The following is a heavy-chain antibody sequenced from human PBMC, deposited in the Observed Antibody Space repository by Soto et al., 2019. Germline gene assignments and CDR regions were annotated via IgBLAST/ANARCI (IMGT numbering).Heavy chain of an antibody. V-gene: IGHV1-69*01. J-gene: IGHJ4*02. Sequence: QVHLEQSGAEVKKPGTSVKVSCKASGGSFSTNEIDWVRQAPGQGLEWMGRIFPNVGTADYAQKFQGRLTIIADESTATVFMELSRLISADTVVYFCARARYSSRWGTFDSWGQGTQVAVSS. CDR2: IFPNVGTA. D-gene: IGHD6-19*01. CDR3: ARARYSSRWGTFDS. CDR1: GGSFSTNE.